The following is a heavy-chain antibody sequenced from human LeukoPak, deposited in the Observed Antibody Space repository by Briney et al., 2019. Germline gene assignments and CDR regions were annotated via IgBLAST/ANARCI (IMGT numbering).Heavy chain of an antibody. V-gene: IGHV3-49*04. CDR3: TRAQDYYGSGSYGY. CDR2: IRSKAYGGTT. CDR1: GFTFSDSW. D-gene: IGHD3-10*01. Sequence: GGSLRLSCAASGFTFSDSWTSWVRQAPGKGLEWVGFIRSKAYGGTTEYAASVKGRFTISRDDSKSIAYLQMNSLKTEDTAVYYCTRAQDYYGSGSYGYWGQGTLVTVSS. J-gene: IGHJ4*02.